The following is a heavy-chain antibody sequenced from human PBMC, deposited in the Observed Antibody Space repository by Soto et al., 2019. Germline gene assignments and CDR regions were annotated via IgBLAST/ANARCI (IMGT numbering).Heavy chain of an antibody. Sequence: ASVKVSCKASGYTFTSYDINWVRQATGQGLEWMGWMNPNSGNTGYAQKFQGRVTMTGNTSISTAYMELSSLRSEDTAVYYCARVLYYDFWSGYWALGVWYYYGMDVWGQGTTVTVSS. V-gene: IGHV1-8*01. CDR1: GYTFTSYD. D-gene: IGHD3-3*01. CDR3: ARVLYYDFWSGYWALGVWYYYGMDV. CDR2: MNPNSGNT. J-gene: IGHJ6*02.